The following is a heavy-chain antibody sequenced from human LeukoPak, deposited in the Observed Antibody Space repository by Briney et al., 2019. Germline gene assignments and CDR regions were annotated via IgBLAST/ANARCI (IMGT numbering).Heavy chain of an antibody. D-gene: IGHD2-2*01. CDR1: GYTFTGYY. CDR3: ARLGYCSSTSCSGVDY. J-gene: IGHJ4*02. V-gene: IGHV1-2*06. CDR2: INPNSGGT. Sequence: ASVKVSCKASGYTFTGYYMHWVRQAPGQGLEWMGRINPNSGGTNYAQKFQGRVTMTRDTSISTAYMELSRLRSEDTAVYYCARLGYCSSTSCSGVDYWGQGTLVTVSS.